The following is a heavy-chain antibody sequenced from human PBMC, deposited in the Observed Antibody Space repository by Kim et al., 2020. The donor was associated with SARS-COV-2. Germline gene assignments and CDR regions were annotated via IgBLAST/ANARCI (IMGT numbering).Heavy chain of an antibody. CDR3: ARLQGAVDY. V-gene: IGHV5-51*01. CDR2: DSDT. Sequence: DSDTRYSPSFQGQVTISVDKSINTAYLQWISLKASDTAMYYCARLQGAVDYWGQGTLVTVSS. D-gene: IGHD1-26*01. J-gene: IGHJ4*02.